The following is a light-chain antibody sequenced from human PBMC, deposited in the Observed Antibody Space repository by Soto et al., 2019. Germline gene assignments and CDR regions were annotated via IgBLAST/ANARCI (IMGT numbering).Light chain of an antibody. J-gene: IGLJ2*01. CDR2: VNSDGRH. V-gene: IGLV4-69*02. Sequence: QLVLTQSPSASASLGASVKLTCTLSSGHSSYAIAWHQKQPEKGPRYLMKVNSDGRHIKGDGIPDRFSGSSSGDERYLTISPLQSEDEADYYCQTWVTGTYVVFGGGTKLTVL. CDR1: SGHSSYA. CDR3: QTWVTGTYVV.